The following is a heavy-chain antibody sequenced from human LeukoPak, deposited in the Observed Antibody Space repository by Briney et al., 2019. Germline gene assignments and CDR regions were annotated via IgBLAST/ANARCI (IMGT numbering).Heavy chain of an antibody. D-gene: IGHD2-15*01. CDR1: GFTFSSYG. V-gene: IGHV3-23*01. J-gene: IGHJ4*02. Sequence: GRSLRLSCAASGFTFSSYGMSWVRQAPGKGLEWVSAISGSGGSTYYADSVKGRFTISRDNSKNTLYLQMNSLRAEDTAVYYCAKTPTMRYCSGGSCPDYWGQGTLVTVSS. CDR2: ISGSGGST. CDR3: AKTPTMRYCSGGSCPDY.